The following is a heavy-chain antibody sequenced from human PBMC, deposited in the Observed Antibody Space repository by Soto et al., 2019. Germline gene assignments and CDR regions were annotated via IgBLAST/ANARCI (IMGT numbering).Heavy chain of an antibody. CDR3: ARGVTTVTTFDY. D-gene: IGHD4-17*01. CDR2: IYYSGST. V-gene: IGHV4-39*07. J-gene: IGHJ4*02. Sequence: PSEPLSLTCTGSGGTSTNRKFYWGWIRQPPGKGLEWIGSIYYSGSTYYNPSLKSRVTISVDTSKNQFSLKLSSVTAADTAVYYCARGVTTVTTFDYWGQG. CDR1: GGTSTNRKFY.